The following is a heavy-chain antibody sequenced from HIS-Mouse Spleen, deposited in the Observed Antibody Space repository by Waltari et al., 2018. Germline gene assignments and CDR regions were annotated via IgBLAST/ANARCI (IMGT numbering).Heavy chain of an antibody. CDR1: GGSNSSSSCY. D-gene: IGHD6-13*01. CDR2: IYYSGIT. V-gene: IGHV4-39*07. J-gene: IGHJ2*01. CDR3: AREIPYSSSWYDWYFDL. Sequence: LQLQESGPGLVKPSDILSLTCTVSGGSNSSSSCYWCCFRQPPGKGLVWIGSIYYSGITYYNPSLKSRVTISVDTSKNQFSLKLSSVTAADTAVYYCAREIPYSSSWYDWYFDLWGRGTLVTVSS.